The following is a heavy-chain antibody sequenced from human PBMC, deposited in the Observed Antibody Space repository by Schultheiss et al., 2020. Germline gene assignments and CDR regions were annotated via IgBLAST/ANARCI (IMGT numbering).Heavy chain of an antibody. Sequence: GGSLRLSCAASGFTFSSYSMNWVRQAPGKGLEWVSSISSSSSYIYYADSVKGRFTISRDNAKNSLYLQMNSLRAEDTAVYYCARVHSYSSCWENHDYWGQGTLVTVSS. J-gene: IGHJ4*02. CDR3: ARVHSYSSCWENHDY. V-gene: IGHV3-21*01. CDR2: ISSSSSYI. D-gene: IGHD6-13*01. CDR1: GFTFSSYS.